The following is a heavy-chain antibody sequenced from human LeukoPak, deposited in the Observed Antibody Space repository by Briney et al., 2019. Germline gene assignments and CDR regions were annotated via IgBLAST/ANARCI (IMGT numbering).Heavy chain of an antibody. CDR2: INPNSGGT. CDR1: GYTFTGHY. CDR3: ARNSSLVDP. J-gene: IGHJ5*02. V-gene: IGHV1-2*02. Sequence: ASVEVSCKASGYTFTGHYMHWVRQAPGQGLEWMGWINPNSGGTNYAQKFQGRVTMTRDTSISTAYMELSRLTSDDTAVYYCARNSSLVDPWGQGTLVTVSS. D-gene: IGHD2-21*01.